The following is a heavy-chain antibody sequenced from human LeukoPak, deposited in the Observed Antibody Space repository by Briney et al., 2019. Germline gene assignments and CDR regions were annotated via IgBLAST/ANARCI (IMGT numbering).Heavy chain of an antibody. CDR2: ISYDGSNK. D-gene: IGHD6-19*01. CDR3: ARRPEGPVAGSFDY. V-gene: IGHV3-30-3*01. CDR1: GFTFSSYA. Sequence: GGSLRLSCAASGFTFSSYAMHWVRQAPGKGLEWVAVISYDGSNKYYADSVKGRFTISRDNSKNTLYLQMNSLRAEDTAVYYCARRPEGPVAGSFDYWGQGTLVTVSS. J-gene: IGHJ4*02.